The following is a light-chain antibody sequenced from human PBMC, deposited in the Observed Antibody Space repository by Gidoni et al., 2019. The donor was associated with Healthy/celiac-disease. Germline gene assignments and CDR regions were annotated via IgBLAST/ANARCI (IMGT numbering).Light chain of an antibody. V-gene: IGKV3-20*01. Sequence: LTPSPATLSWSPGERATLSSRASESVSSSYLAWYQQKPGQAPRLLIYGASSRATGIPDRFSGSGAGTEVTLTISRLEPEDFAVYYCQQYGSSPYTFGQGTKLEIK. CDR3: QQYGSSPYT. CDR1: ESVSSSY. J-gene: IGKJ2*01. CDR2: GAS.